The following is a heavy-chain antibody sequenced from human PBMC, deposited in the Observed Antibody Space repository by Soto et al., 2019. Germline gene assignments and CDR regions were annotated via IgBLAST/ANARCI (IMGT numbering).Heavy chain of an antibody. CDR2: ISAYNGNT. J-gene: IGHJ4*02. D-gene: IGHD6-25*01. Sequence: ASVKVSCKASGYTFTSYGISWVRQAPGQGLEWMGWISAYNGNTNYAQKLQGRVTMTTDTSTSTAYMELRSLRSDDTAVYYCARDVAPVGGPHPYIGTDYWGQGTLVTVSS. CDR1: GYTFTSYG. V-gene: IGHV1-18*01. CDR3: ARDVAPVGGPHPYIGTDY.